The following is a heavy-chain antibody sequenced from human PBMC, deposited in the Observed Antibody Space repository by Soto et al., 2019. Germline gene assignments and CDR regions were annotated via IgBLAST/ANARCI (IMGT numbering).Heavy chain of an antibody. V-gene: IGHV1-69*13. J-gene: IGHJ3*02. CDR2: IIPIFGTV. CDR1: GGTFSSYA. Sequence: SVKVSCKASGGTFSSYAISWVRQAPGQGLEWMGGIIPIFGTVNYAQKFQGRVTITADESTSTAYMELSSLRSEDTAVYYCATGYYYDSSGPLDAFDIWGQGTMVTVSS. D-gene: IGHD3-22*01. CDR3: ATGYYYDSSGPLDAFDI.